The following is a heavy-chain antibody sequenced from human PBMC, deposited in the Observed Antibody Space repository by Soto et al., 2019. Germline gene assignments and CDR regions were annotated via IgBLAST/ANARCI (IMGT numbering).Heavy chain of an antibody. J-gene: IGHJ4*02. CDR1: GFTFSSYA. V-gene: IGHV3-23*01. D-gene: IGHD6-13*01. CDR2: ISGSGGST. CDR3: AKDSPAAGTLDY. Sequence: GGSLRLSCAASGFTFSSYAMSWVRQAPGKGLKWVSAISGSGGSTYYADSVKGRFTISRDNSKNTLYLQMNSLRAEDTAVHYCAKDSPAAGTLDYWGQGTLVPVSS.